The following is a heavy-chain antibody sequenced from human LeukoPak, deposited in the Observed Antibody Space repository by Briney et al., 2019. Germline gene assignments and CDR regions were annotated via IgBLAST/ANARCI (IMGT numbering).Heavy chain of an antibody. CDR3: ATHSDGFGEFFDY. D-gene: IGHD3-10*01. CDR1: GFTFSSYW. J-gene: IGHJ4*02. V-gene: IGHV3-7*01. Sequence: GGSLRLSCAASGFTFSSYWMSWVRQAPGKGLEWVANIKKDGSEKYYVDSVKGRFTISRDNAKNSRYLQMNSLRAEDTAVYYCATHSDGFGEFFDYWGQGTLVTVSS. CDR2: IKKDGSEK.